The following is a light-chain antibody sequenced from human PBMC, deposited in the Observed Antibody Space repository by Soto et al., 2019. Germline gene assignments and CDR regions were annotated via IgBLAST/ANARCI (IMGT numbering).Light chain of an antibody. Sequence: AIQMTQSPSSLSASVGDRVTITCRASQAIRNDLGWYQQKPGKAPKLLIYAASNLQSGVPSRFSGSSSGTDAALRGGSLQPEDFATYYCLQDYNYPRTFGQGTKVEI. V-gene: IGKV1-6*01. CDR3: LQDYNYPRT. CDR1: QAIRND. J-gene: IGKJ1*01. CDR2: AAS.